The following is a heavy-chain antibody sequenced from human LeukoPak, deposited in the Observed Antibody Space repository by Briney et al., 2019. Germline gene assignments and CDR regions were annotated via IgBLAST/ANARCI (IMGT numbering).Heavy chain of an antibody. CDR2: INHSGST. V-gene: IGHV4-34*01. CDR1: GFTFSSYS. J-gene: IGHJ3*02. CDR3: ARRGPRRAFDI. Sequence: GSLRLSCAASGFTFSSYSMNWVRQAPGKGLEWIGEINHSGSTNYNPSLKSRVTISVDTSKNQFSLKLSSVTAADTAVYYCARRGPRRAFDIWGQGTMVTVSS.